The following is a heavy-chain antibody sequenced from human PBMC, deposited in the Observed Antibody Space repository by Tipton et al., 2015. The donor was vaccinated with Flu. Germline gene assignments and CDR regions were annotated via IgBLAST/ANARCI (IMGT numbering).Heavy chain of an antibody. J-gene: IGHJ4*02. Sequence: SLRLSCAASGFTFSSYGMHWVRQAPGKGLEWVAVIWYDGSNKYYADSVKGRFTISRDNSKNTLYLQMNSLRAEDTAVYYCARGGIAVAAPFDYWGQGTLATVSS. D-gene: IGHD6-19*01. CDR3: ARGGIAVAAPFDY. CDR1: GFTFSSYG. CDR2: IWYDGSNK. V-gene: IGHV3-33*01.